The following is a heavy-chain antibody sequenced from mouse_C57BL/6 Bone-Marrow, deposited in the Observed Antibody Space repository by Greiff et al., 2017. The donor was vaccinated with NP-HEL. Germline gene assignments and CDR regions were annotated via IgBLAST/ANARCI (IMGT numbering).Heavy chain of an antibody. Sequence: EVKVEESGGGLVQPGGSMKLSCAASGFTFSDAWMDWVRQSPEKGLEWVAEIRNKANNHATYYAESVKGRFTISRDDSKSSVYLQMNSLRAEDTGIYYCTPRGDYGSLFAYWGQGTLVTVSA. CDR3: TPRGDYGSLFAY. J-gene: IGHJ3*01. CDR1: GFTFSDAW. D-gene: IGHD1-1*01. V-gene: IGHV6-6*01. CDR2: IRNKANNHAT.